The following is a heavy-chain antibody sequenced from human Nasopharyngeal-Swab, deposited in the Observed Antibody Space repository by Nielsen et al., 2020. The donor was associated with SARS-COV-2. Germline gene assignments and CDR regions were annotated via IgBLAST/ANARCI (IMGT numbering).Heavy chain of an antibody. CDR3: ARTTVTTDPGDY. J-gene: IGHJ4*02. Sequence: GGSLRLSCAASGFTFRNYAMSWVRQAPGKGLEWISAISGLGGSTYYADSVKGRFTIPRDNSKNTLYLQMNSLRAEDTAVYFCARTTVTTDPGDYWGQGTLVTVSS. D-gene: IGHD4-17*01. CDR2: ISGLGGST. CDR1: GFTFRNYA. V-gene: IGHV3-23*01.